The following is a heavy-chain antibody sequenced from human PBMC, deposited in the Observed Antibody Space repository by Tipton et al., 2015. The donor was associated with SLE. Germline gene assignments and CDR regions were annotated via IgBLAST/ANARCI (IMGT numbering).Heavy chain of an antibody. Sequence: SLRLSCAASGFNYDEYAMHWVRQAPGKGLEWVSSISGGSDITNYADSVKGRFTISRDNSKNTLYLQMSSLSAEDTAIYYCAGRRPIIFGHGMDVWGRGTTVTVSS. D-gene: IGHD3-3*01. V-gene: IGHV3-23*01. CDR3: AGRRPIIFGHGMDV. J-gene: IGHJ6*02. CDR2: ISGGSDIT. CDR1: GFNYDEYA.